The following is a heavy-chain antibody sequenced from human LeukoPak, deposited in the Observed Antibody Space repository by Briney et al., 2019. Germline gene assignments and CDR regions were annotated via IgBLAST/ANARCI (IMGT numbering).Heavy chain of an antibody. V-gene: IGHV4-31*03. J-gene: IGHJ5*02. CDR1: VCSISSGRYY. CDR2: FFYSVCT. Sequence: SEPLSLTCTVSVCSISSGRYYWSWSPQHPGQGLERIGYFFYSVCTYYNSSLNSRVTIYVHTFKNQSSLELSSGTAADTAVYYWAREGPRAAAGTAPIDAWGQGTPVTVSS. D-gene: IGHD6-13*01. CDR3: AREGPRAAAGTAPIDA.